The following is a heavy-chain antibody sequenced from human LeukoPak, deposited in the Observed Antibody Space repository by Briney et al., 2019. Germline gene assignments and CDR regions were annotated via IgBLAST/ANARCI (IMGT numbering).Heavy chain of an antibody. D-gene: IGHD3-3*01. CDR1: GFTFSNAW. V-gene: IGHV3-15*07. CDR3: AKSRFEHPGSYGMDV. J-gene: IGHJ6*02. CDR2: IKSKTDGGTT. Sequence: PGGPLRLSCAASGFTFSNAWMNWVRQAPGKGLEWVGRIKSKTDGGTTDYAAPVKGRFTISRDDSKNTLYLQMNSLRAEDTAVYYCAKSRFEHPGSYGMDVWGQGTTVTVSS.